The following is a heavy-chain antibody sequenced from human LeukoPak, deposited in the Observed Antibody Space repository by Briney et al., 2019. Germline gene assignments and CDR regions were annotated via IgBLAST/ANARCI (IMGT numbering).Heavy chain of an antibody. CDR2: IWYDGSNK. Sequence: GGSLRLSCAASGFTFSSYGMHWVRQAPGKGLEWVAVIWYDGSNKYYADSVKGRFTISRDNSKNTLYLQMNSLRAEDTGVYYCARSTYYDFWSGYPCGMDVWGQGTTVTVSS. V-gene: IGHV3-33*01. CDR1: GFTFSSYG. J-gene: IGHJ6*02. CDR3: ARSTYYDFWSGYPCGMDV. D-gene: IGHD3-3*01.